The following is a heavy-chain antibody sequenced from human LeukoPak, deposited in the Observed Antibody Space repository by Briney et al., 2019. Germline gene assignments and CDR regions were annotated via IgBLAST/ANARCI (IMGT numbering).Heavy chain of an antibody. V-gene: IGHV3-66*02. CDR2: IYSGGST. J-gene: IGHJ3*02. CDR3: ARDSSGYFMLGAFDI. CDR1: GFTVSSNY. D-gene: IGHD3-22*01. Sequence: GGSLRLSCAASGFTVSSNYMSWVRQAPGKGLEWVSVIYSGGSTYYADSVKGRFTISRDNSKNTLYLQMNSLRAEDTAVYYSARDSSGYFMLGAFDIWGQGTMVTVSS.